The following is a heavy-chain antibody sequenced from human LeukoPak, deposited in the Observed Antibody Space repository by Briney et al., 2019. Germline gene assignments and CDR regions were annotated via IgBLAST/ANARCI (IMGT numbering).Heavy chain of an antibody. CDR1: GFTFSSYS. Sequence: PGGSLRLSCAAYGFTFSSYSMNWVRQAPGKGLEWVSTFSGSAGRAYYADSVKGRFTISRDNSKNTLYLQMNSLRAEDTAVYHCAKVTWGNDAFDIWGQGTMVTVSS. J-gene: IGHJ3*02. V-gene: IGHV3-23*01. CDR3: AKVTWGNDAFDI. D-gene: IGHD7-27*01. CDR2: FSGSAGRA.